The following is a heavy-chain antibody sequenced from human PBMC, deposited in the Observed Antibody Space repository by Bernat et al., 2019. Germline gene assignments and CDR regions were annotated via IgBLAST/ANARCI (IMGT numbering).Heavy chain of an antibody. J-gene: IGHJ4*02. D-gene: IGHD6-19*01. Sequence: EVQLVESGGGLVQPGGSLRLSCAASGFTFSSYWMHWVRQAPGKGLVWVSRINSDGSRTSYADSVKGRFTISRDNAKNKLYLQMNSLRAEDTAVYYCASTYSSGWAFDYWGQGTLVTVSS. V-gene: IGHV3-74*01. CDR1: GFTFSSYW. CDR3: ASTYSSGWAFDY. CDR2: INSDGSRT.